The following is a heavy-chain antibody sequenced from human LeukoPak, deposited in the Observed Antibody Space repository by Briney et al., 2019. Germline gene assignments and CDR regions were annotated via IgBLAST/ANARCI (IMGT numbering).Heavy chain of an antibody. CDR2: IIPIFGTA. Sequence: SVKVSCKASGGTFSSYAISWVRQAPGQGLERMGGIIPIFGTANYAQKFQGRVTITTDESTSTAYMELSSLRSEDTAVYYCARNSGSYRGDSFDYWGQGTLVTVSS. D-gene: IGHD1-26*01. V-gene: IGHV1-69*05. CDR3: ARNSGSYRGDSFDY. J-gene: IGHJ4*02. CDR1: GGTFSSYA.